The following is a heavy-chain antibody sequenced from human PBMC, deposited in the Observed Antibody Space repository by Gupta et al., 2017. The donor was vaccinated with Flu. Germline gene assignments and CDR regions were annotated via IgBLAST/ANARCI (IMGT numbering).Heavy chain of an antibody. V-gene: IGHV4-39*01. CDR2: IYYSGST. CDR3: TLPGDSSGSIDY. Sequence: QLQLQESGPGLVKPSETLSLTCTVSGGSISSSSYYWGWIRQPPGKGLEWIGSIYYSGSTYYNPSLKSRVTISVDTSKNQFSLKLSSVTAADTAVYYCTLPGDSSGSIDYWGQGTLVTVSS. CDR1: GGSISSSSYY. J-gene: IGHJ4*02. D-gene: IGHD3-22*01.